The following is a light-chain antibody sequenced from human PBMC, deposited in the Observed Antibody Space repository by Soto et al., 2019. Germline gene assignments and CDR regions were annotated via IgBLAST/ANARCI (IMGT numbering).Light chain of an antibody. CDR1: QDISHY. CDR3: QQDDNLPPLT. Sequence: DIQMTQSPASLSASVGDSVTITCQASQDISHYLNWYQQQPGKAPKLLIYDASNLETGVPSRFSGSVSGTDFTFTISSLQPEDIATYYCQQDDNLPPLTFGGGTKVEIK. V-gene: IGKV1-33*01. CDR2: DAS. J-gene: IGKJ4*02.